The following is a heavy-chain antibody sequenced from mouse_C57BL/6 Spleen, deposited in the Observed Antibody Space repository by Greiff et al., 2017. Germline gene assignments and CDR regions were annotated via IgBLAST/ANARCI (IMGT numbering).Heavy chain of an antibody. CDR1: GYTFTSYW. CDR2: INPSNGGT. CDR3: ANTYYSKGYWYFAV. J-gene: IGHJ1*03. D-gene: IGHD2-5*01. V-gene: IGHV1-53*01. Sequence: QVQLQQPGTELVKPGASVKLSCKASGYTFTSYWMHWVKQRPGQGLEWIGNINPSNGGTNYNEKFKSKATLTVDKSSSPAYMQLSSLISESSAVYYGANTYYSKGYWYFAVWGTGTTVTVSS.